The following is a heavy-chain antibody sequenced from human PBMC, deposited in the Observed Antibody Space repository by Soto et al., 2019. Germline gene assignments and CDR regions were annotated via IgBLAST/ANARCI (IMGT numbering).Heavy chain of an antibody. D-gene: IGHD1-26*01. Sequence: PGESLKISCKASGYSFTSYWIGWVRQMPGKGLEWMGIIHPGDSDTIYSPSFQGQVTISADKSISTAYLQWNSLKASDTAMYYCARPPYSASYYYFDQWGQGTPVTVSS. CDR2: IHPGDSDT. V-gene: IGHV5-51*01. CDR1: GYSFTSYW. J-gene: IGHJ4*02. CDR3: ARPPYSASYYYFDQ.